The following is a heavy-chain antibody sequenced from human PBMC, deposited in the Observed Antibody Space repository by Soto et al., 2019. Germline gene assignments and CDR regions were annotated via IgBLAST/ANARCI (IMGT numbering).Heavy chain of an antibody. CDR1: GYTFTSYD. J-gene: IGHJ4*02. D-gene: IGHD1-26*01. CDR2: MNPNSGNT. Sequence: QVQLVQSGAEVKKPGASVKVSCKASGYTFTSYDINWVRQATGQGLEWMGWMNPNSGNTGYAQKIQGRAAMTRSTSIITAYMELSSLRAEDTAVYYCAREKVGANDYWGQGTLVTVSS. V-gene: IGHV1-8*01. CDR3: AREKVGANDY.